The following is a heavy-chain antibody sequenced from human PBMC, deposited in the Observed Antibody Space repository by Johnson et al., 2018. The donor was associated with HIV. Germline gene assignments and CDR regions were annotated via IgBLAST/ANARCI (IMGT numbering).Heavy chain of an antibody. J-gene: IGHJ3*02. CDR3: ARDEPYNLNAFDI. V-gene: IGHV3-74*01. D-gene: IGHD5-24*01. CDR1: GFTFSTYW. CDR2: INSGGST. Sequence: VQLVESGGGLVQPGGSLRLSCAASGFTFSTYWMHWVRQAPGKGLVWVSRINSGGSTYYADSVKGRFTISRDNSKNTLYLQMNSLRAEDTAVYYCARDEPYNLNAFDIWGQGTMVTVSS.